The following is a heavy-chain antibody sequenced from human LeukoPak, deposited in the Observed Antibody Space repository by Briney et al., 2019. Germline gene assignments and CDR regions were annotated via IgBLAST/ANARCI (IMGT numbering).Heavy chain of an antibody. CDR1: GYPFSTCE. J-gene: IGHJ5*02. CDR3: TRGPRDDP. CDR2: VHPKSGDT. Sequence: ASVKVSCKASGYPFSTCEINWVRQAPGQGLEWMGWVHPKSGDTAYAQKFQDRVTMTRDTSISTVYMELSSLRSEDTAMYFCTRGPRDDPWGQGTLVTVSS. V-gene: IGHV1-8*01.